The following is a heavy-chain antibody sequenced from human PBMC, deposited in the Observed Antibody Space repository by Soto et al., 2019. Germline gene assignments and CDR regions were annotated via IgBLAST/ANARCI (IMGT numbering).Heavy chain of an antibody. Sequence: ASVKVSCKASGGTFNNLAISWVRQAPGQGLEWMGWISAYNGNTNYAQKLQGRVTMTTDTSTSTAYMELRSLRSDDTAVYYCARSNPWNAFDIWGQGTLVTVS. CDR2: ISAYNGNT. D-gene: IGHD4-4*01. V-gene: IGHV1-18*01. J-gene: IGHJ3*02. CDR3: ARSNPWNAFDI. CDR1: GGTFNNLA.